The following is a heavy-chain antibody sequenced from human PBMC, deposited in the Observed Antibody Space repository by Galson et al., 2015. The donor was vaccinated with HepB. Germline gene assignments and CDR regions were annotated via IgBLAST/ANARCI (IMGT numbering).Heavy chain of an antibody. V-gene: IGHV3-11*01. CDR3: VRGRREWLVFPAVEWGVDY. CDR2: ISRRGSSI. J-gene: IGHJ4*02. Sequence: SLRLSCAASGLTFSDYYMNWIRQAPGQGLEWVSYISRRGSSIYYADSVKGRFTISRDNAKNSLYLQMNSLRAEDTAVYYCVRGRREWLVFPAVEWGVDYWGQGALVTGPS. CDR1: GLTFSDYY. D-gene: IGHD3-9*01.